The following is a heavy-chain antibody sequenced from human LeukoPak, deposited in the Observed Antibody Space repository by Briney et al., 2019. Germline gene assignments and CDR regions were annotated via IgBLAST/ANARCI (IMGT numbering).Heavy chain of an antibody. CDR2: INPNSGGT. V-gene: IGHV1-2*02. CDR1: GYTFTGYY. D-gene: IGHD2-15*01. CDR3: ARFEDRLSAFDI. J-gene: IGHJ3*02. Sequence: ASVKVSCKASGYTFTGYYMHWVRQAPGQGLEWMGWINPNSGGTNFARNSQGRVTMTRDTSISTAYMELSRLRSDDTAVYYCARFEDRLSAFDIWGQGTMVTVSS.